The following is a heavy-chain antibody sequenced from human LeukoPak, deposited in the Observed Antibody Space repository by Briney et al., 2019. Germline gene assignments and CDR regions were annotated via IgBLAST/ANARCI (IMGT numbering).Heavy chain of an antibody. CDR3: VRGLGSSGWYYFDY. Sequence: PGTSLRLSCAASGFTLGTYPMHWVRQAPGKGLEWVAVISYDGSNMYYADSVKGRFTISRDNYKNTLYLQMNSLRAEDTAVYYCVRGLGSSGWYYFDYWAQGTLVTVSS. V-gene: IGHV3-30-3*01. CDR1: GFTLGTYP. D-gene: IGHD6-19*01. CDR2: ISYDGSNM. J-gene: IGHJ4*02.